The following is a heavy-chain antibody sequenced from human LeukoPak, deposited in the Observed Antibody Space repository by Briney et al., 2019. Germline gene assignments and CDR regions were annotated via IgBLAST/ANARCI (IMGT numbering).Heavy chain of an antibody. D-gene: IGHD6-19*01. J-gene: IGHJ4*02. V-gene: IGHV3-64*02. CDR1: GFTFSSYA. CDR2: ISSNGVGT. CDR3: ARVAYTSGWSTFDY. Sequence: GGSLRLSCAASGFTFSSYAVHWVRQAPGKGLEYGSAISSNGVGTYYADSVKGRFTISRDNSKNTLYLQMGSLRAEDMAVYYCARVAYTSGWSTFDYWGQGTLVTVSS.